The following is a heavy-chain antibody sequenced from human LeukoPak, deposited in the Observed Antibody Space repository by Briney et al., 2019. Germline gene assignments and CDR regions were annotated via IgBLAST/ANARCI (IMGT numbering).Heavy chain of an antibody. Sequence: RASVKVSCKASGYTFTGYYMHWVRQAPGQGLEWMGWINPNSGGTNYAQKFQGRVTITADESTSTAYMELSSLRSEDTAVYYCARYYSGWYYFDYWGQGTLVTVSS. CDR1: GYTFTGYY. J-gene: IGHJ4*02. CDR3: ARYYSGWYYFDY. D-gene: IGHD6-19*01. V-gene: IGHV1-2*02. CDR2: INPNSGGT.